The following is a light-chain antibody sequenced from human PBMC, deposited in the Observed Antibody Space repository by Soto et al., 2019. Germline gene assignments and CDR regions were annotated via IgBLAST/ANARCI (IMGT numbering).Light chain of an antibody. CDR2: DVT. CDR1: TSDVGGYDY. CDR3: CSYAGDFYV. V-gene: IGLV2-11*01. J-gene: IGLJ1*01. Sequence: QSVLTQPRSVSGSPGQSVAISCTGTTSDVGGYDYVPWYQQHPGKAPELIIFDVTKRPSGVPDRFSGSKSGNTASLTISGLQAEDEADYFCCSYAGDFYVFGSGTKVTVL.